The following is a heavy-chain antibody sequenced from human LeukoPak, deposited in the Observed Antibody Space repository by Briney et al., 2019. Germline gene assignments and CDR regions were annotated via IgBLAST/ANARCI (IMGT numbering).Heavy chain of an antibody. CDR2: IYHSGST. CDR1: GGSIRSSSYY. D-gene: IGHD3-22*01. CDR3: ARDYYDSSGHRVDY. J-gene: IGHJ4*02. Sequence: PSETLSLTCTVSGGSIRSSSYYWGWIRQPPGKGLEWIGSIYHSGSTYYNPSLKSRVTISVDTSKNQFSLKLSSVTAADTAVYYCARDYYDSSGHRVDYWGQGTLVTVSS. V-gene: IGHV4-39*07.